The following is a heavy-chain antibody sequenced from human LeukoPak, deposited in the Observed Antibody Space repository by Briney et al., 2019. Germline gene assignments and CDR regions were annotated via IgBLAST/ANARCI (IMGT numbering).Heavy chain of an antibody. J-gene: IGHJ4*02. D-gene: IGHD1-7*01. Sequence: SETLSLTCTVSGGSISSSSYYWGWIRQPPGKGLEWIGSIYYSGSTYYNPSLKSRVTISVDTSKNQFSLKLSSVTAADTAVYYCARAVTGTTSTWAYYFDYWGQGTLVTVSS. V-gene: IGHV4-39*07. CDR1: GGSISSSSYY. CDR2: IYYSGST. CDR3: ARAVTGTTSTWAYYFDY.